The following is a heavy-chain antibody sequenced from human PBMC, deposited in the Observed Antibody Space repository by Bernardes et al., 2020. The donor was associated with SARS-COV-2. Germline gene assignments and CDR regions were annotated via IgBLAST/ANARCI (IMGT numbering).Heavy chain of an antibody. Sequence: GGSLRLSCVASGFTFKNFEMSWVRQAPGKGLEWLAYIRASGVTRTYADSVRGRFTISRDNAGNSLFLQMNSMRAEDTGIYYCVRRITVDGAFWGQGTQVVLSS. CDR2: IRASGVTR. D-gene: IGHD2-8*01. J-gene: IGHJ4*02. CDR1: GFTFKNFE. CDR3: VRRITVDGAF. V-gene: IGHV3-48*03.